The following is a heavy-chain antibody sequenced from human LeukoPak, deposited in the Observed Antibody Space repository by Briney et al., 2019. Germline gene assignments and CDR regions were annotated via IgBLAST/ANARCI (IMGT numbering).Heavy chain of an antibody. Sequence: PSQTLSLTCTVSGGSISSGDYYGSWIRQPPGKGLEWIGYIYYSGSTYYNPSLKSRVTISVDTSKNQFSLKLSSVTAADTAVYYCARTTVVTLAFDIWGQGTMVTVSS. CDR3: ARTTVVTLAFDI. CDR2: IYYSGST. D-gene: IGHD4-23*01. CDR1: GGSISSGDYY. V-gene: IGHV4-30-4*08. J-gene: IGHJ3*02.